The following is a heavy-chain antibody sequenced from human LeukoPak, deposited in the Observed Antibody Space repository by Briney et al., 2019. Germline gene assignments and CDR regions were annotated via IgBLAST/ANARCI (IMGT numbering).Heavy chain of an antibody. D-gene: IGHD1-14*01. J-gene: IGHJ4*02. CDR3: AILAGLHREYFDY. CDR2: IYYSGST. CDR1: GGSISSYSYY. V-gene: IGHV4-39*01. Sequence: SETLSLTCTVSGGSISSYSYYWGWIRQPPGKGLEWIGSIYYSGSTYYNPSLKSRVAISVDTSKNQFSLKLSSATAADTAVYYCAILAGLHREYFDYWGQGTLVTVSS.